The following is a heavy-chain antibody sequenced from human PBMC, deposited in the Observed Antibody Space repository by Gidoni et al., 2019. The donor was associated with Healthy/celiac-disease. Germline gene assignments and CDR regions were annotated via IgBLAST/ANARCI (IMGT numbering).Heavy chain of an antibody. CDR1: GFSLSTSGVG. V-gene: IGHV2-5*01. CDR2: IYWNDDK. Sequence: QITLKESGPTLVKPTQTLTLTCTFSGFSLSTSGVGVGWIRQPPGKALEWLALIYWNDDKRYSPSLKSRLTITKDTSKNQVVLTMTNMDPVDTATYYCAHVEVTTSLYRVDAFDIWGQGTMVTVSS. CDR3: AHVEVTTSLYRVDAFDI. D-gene: IGHD4-17*01. J-gene: IGHJ3*02.